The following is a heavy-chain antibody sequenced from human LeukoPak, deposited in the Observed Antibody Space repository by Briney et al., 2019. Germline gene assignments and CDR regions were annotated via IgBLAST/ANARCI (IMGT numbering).Heavy chain of an antibody. V-gene: IGHV3-7*01. J-gene: IGHJ4*02. D-gene: IGHD3-22*01. CDR1: GFTFSSYW. CDR2: IKEDGTEK. Sequence: GESLRLSCAVSGFTFSSYWMSWVRQAPGKGLEWVANIKEDGTEKYYQDSVKGRFTISRDNAKNSLYLQMNSLRAEDTAVYYCAREVVLSTSAWFEYWGQGTLVTVSS. CDR3: AREVVLSTSAWFEY.